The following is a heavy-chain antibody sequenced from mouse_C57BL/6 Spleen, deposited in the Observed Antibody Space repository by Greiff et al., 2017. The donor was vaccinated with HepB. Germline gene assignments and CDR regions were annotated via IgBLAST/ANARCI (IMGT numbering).Heavy chain of an antibody. Sequence: VQLVESGAELARPGASVKLSCKASGYTFTSYGISWVKQRTGQGLEWIGEIYPRSGNTYYNEKFKGKATLTADKSSSTAYMELRSLTSEDSAVYFCARGGDGYLLAYWGQGTLVTVSA. CDR2: IYPRSGNT. CDR1: GYTFTSYG. J-gene: IGHJ3*01. V-gene: IGHV1-81*01. CDR3: ARGGDGYLLAY. D-gene: IGHD2-3*01.